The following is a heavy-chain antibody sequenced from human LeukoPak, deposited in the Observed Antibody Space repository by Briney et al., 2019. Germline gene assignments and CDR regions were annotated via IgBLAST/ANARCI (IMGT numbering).Heavy chain of an antibody. CDR2: ISSSGSTI. Sequence: GGSLRLSCAASGFTFSSYEMNWVRQAPGKGLEWVSYISSSGSTIYYADSVKGRFTISRDNAKNSLYLQMNSLRAEDKAVYYCGRAAGIQLWGFVGYRDYYHYMDVWGKGTTVTVSS. CDR1: GFTFSSYE. CDR3: GRAAGIQLWGFVGYRDYYHYMDV. D-gene: IGHD5-18*01. V-gene: IGHV3-48*03. J-gene: IGHJ6*03.